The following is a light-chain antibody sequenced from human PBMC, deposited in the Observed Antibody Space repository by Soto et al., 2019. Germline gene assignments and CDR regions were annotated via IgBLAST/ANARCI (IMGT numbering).Light chain of an antibody. V-gene: IGKV1-5*01. CDR3: QQYNSYSP. Sequence: DIQRTPSPSALSASVGDRGAITCRASQSISSWLAWFQQKPGKAPKLLIFDASSLESGVPARFSGSGSGTEFTLTISSLQPDDFATYYCQQYNSYSPFGQGTKV. CDR1: QSISSW. CDR2: DAS. J-gene: IGKJ1*01.